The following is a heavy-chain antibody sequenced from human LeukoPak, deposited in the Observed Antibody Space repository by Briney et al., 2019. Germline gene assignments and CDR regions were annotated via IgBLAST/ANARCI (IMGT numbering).Heavy chain of an antibody. CDR1: GFIVSNNY. J-gene: IGHJ4*02. CDR3: ARVMIETVDY. D-gene: IGHD2-21*01. Sequence: GGSLRLSCAASGFIVSNNYMIWVRQAPGKGLEWVSVIYSGGSTNYADSVKGRFSISRDNSTNMLFLQMNSLRAEDTAVYYCARVMIETVDYWGQGTLVTVSS. V-gene: IGHV3-66*01. CDR2: IYSGGST.